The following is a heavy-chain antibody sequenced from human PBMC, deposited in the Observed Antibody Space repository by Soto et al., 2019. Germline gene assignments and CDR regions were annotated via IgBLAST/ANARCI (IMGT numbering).Heavy chain of an antibody. CDR3: ARLKTGSRFLEWYAHPYHDAFDI. CDR2: IYYSGST. D-gene: IGHD3-3*01. J-gene: IGHJ3*02. V-gene: IGHV4-39*01. CDR1: GGSISSSSYY. Sequence: QLQLQESGPGLVKPSETLSLTCTVSGGSISSSSYYWGWIRQPPGKGLEWIGSIYYSGSTYYNPSLKSRVTISVYTSKNQFSLKLISVTAADTAVYYCARLKTGSRFLEWYAHPYHDAFDIWGQGTMVTVSS.